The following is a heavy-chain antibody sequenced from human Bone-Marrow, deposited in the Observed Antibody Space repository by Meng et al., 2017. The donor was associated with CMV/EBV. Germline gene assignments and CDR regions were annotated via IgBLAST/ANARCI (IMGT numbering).Heavy chain of an antibody. J-gene: IGHJ3*02. Sequence: GGSLRLSCAASGFTFSSYSMNWVRQAPGKGLEWVSYISSSSSTIYYADSVKGRFTISRDNSKNTLYLQMNSLRAEDTAVYYCARELTYPIGAFDIWGQGTMVTVSS. D-gene: IGHD4/OR15-4a*01. CDR2: ISSSSSTI. V-gene: IGHV3-48*01. CDR1: GFTFSSYS. CDR3: ARELTYPIGAFDI.